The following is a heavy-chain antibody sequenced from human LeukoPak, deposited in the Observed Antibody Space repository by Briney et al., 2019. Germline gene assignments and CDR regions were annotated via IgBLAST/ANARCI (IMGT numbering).Heavy chain of an antibody. CDR1: GYTFTGYY. V-gene: IGHV1-2*02. D-gene: IGHD6-13*01. Sequence: ASVRVSCKASGYTFTGYYMHWVRQAPGPGLEWMGWINPNSGGTNYAQKFQGRVTMTRDTSISTAYMELSRLRSDDTAVYYCARAGGEGSSFDYWGQGTLVTVSS. CDR3: ARAGGEGSSFDY. CDR2: INPNSGGT. J-gene: IGHJ4*02.